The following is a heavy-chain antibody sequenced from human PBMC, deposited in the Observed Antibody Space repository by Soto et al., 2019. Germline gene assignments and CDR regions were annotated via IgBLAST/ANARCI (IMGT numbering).Heavy chain of an antibody. Sequence: HVELVQSGADVKKPGASVTISCKASGYTFTDYALHWVRQAPGQRLAWMGWMNAGVGNTLYSQKFQGRITITRDTSASTAYMELNSLKSEDTVIYYCARDTGYTFGSLNYWGPGTLVTVSS. CDR2: MNAGVGNT. CDR1: GYTFTDYA. CDR3: ARDTGYTFGSLNY. V-gene: IGHV1-3*01. D-gene: IGHD5-18*01. J-gene: IGHJ4*02.